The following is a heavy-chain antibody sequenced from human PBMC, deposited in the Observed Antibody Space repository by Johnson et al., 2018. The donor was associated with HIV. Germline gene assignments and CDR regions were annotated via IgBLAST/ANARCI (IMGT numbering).Heavy chain of an antibody. CDR3: AKGGSAVAVAFDI. CDR1: GFTFDDYA. D-gene: IGHD6-19*01. CDR2: ISWNSGSI. J-gene: IGHJ3*02. Sequence: VQLVESGGGLVQPGRSLRLSCAASGFTFDDYAMHWVRQAPGKGLEWVSGISWNSGSIGYADSVKGRFTISRDNSKNTLYLQMNSLRAEDTAVYYCAKGGSAVAVAFDIWGQGTMVTVSS. V-gene: IGHV3-9*01.